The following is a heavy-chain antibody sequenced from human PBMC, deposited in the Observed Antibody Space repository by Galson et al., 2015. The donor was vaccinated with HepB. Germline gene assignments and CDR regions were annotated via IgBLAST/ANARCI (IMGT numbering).Heavy chain of an antibody. CDR1: GGTFSSYT. V-gene: IGHV1-69*04. CDR2: IIPILGIA. CDR3: ARETYYYDSSGYFYDAFDI. J-gene: IGHJ3*02. D-gene: IGHD3-22*01. Sequence: SVKVSCKASGGTFSSYTISWVRQAPGQGLEWMGRIIPILGIANYAQKFQGRVTVTADKSTSTAYMELSSLRSEDTAVYYCARETYYYDSSGYFYDAFDIWGQGTMVTASS.